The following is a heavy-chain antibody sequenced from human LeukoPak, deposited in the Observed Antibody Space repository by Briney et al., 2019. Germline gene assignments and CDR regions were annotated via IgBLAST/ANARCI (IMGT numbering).Heavy chain of an antibody. V-gene: IGHV4-59*01. Sequence: SETLSLTCTVSGGSISSYYWSWIRQPPGKGLAWIGYIYYSGSTNYNPSLKSRVTISVDTSKNQFSLKLSSVTAVDTAVYYCARGLVSGQHIDHWGEGTLVTVSS. CDR2: IYYSGST. CDR1: GGSISSYY. D-gene: IGHD2-21*01. CDR3: ARGLVSGQHIDH. J-gene: IGHJ4*02.